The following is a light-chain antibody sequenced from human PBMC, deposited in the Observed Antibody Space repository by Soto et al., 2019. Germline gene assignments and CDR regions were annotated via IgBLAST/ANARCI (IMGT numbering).Light chain of an antibody. V-gene: IGKV1-39*02. CDR3: QKHDGVPL. CDR2: AAS. CDR1: QSINWY. J-gene: IGKJ3*01. Sequence: DIQMTQSPSSLSASVGDRVTITCRASQSINWYLNWYQQKPGKAPNLLIYAASSLQSGVPSRFSGGGSGTFFSFTINSLQPEDIATYYCQKHDGVPLFGPGTKVEIK.